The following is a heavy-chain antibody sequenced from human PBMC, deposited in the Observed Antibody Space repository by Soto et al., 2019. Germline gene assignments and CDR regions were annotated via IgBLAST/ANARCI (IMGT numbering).Heavy chain of an antibody. V-gene: IGHV4-34*01. Sequence: QVQLQQWGAGLLKPSETLSLTCAVYGGSFSGYDWSWIRQPPGKELEWIGEINHSGSTNYNPSLKGRVTRSVDTSKNQFSRKLSSVTAADTAVYYCARGRIVVVTAMYFQRWGQGTLVTVSS. J-gene: IGHJ1*01. CDR3: ARGRIVVVTAMYFQR. CDR2: INHSGST. D-gene: IGHD2-21*02. CDR1: GGSFSGYD.